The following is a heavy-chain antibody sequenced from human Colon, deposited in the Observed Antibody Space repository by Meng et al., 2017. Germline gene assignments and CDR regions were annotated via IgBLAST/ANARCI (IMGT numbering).Heavy chain of an antibody. CDR3: ARERMRELGLFDY. V-gene: IGHV4-4*02. Sequence: YLQGPGQGLVRPSGTLSLACAVSGDSIGNSKWWSWLRQSHGKGLEWIGEISNSGKTVYSPSLKSRVTISLDKSSNHFSLTLSPVTAADTAIYFCARERMRELGLFDYWGQGALVTVSS. J-gene: IGHJ4*02. D-gene: IGHD7-27*01. CDR2: ISNSGKT. CDR1: GDSIGNSKW.